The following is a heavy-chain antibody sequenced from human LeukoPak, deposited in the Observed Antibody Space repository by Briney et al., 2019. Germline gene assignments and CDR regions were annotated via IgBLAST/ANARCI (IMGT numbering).Heavy chain of an antibody. D-gene: IGHD3-10*01. V-gene: IGHV4-4*02. CDR2: IYHSGST. J-gene: IGHJ3*02. Sequence: SGTLSLTCAVSGGSISSSNWWSWVRQPPGKGLEWIGEIYHSGSTNYNPSLKSRVTISVDKSKNQLSLKLSSVTAADTAVYYCARAHITMVRGVGRGDAFDIWGQGTMVTVSS. CDR3: ARAHITMVRGVGRGDAFDI. CDR1: GGSISSSNW.